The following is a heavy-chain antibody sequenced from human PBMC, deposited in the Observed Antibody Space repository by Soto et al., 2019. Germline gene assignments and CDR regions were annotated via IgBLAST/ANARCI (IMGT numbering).Heavy chain of an antibody. J-gene: IGHJ6*02. CDR2: INPSGGST. Sequence: GASVKVSCKASGYTFTSYYMHWVRQAPGQGLEWMGIINPSGGSTSYAQKFQGRVTMTRDTSTSTVYMELSSLRSEDTAVYYCARDWLGYSDGSPAAMKSYYYGMDVWGQGTTVTVSS. CDR1: GYTFTSYY. CDR3: ARDWLGYSDGSPAAMKSYYYGMDV. V-gene: IGHV1-46*01. D-gene: IGHD2-2*01.